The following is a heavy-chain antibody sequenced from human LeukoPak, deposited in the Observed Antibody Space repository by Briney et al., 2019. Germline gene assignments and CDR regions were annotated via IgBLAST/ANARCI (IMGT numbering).Heavy chain of an antibody. CDR1: GGSISSSSYY. V-gene: IGHV4-39*01. D-gene: IGHD1-26*01. Sequence: PSETLSLTCTVSGGSISSSSYYWGWIRQPPGKGLEWIGSIYYSGSTYYNPSLKSRVTISLDTSKNQISLKLSSVTAADTAVYYCARHKSGSYYSLDFWGQGTLVTVSS. J-gene: IGHJ4*02. CDR2: IYYSGST. CDR3: ARHKSGSYYSLDF.